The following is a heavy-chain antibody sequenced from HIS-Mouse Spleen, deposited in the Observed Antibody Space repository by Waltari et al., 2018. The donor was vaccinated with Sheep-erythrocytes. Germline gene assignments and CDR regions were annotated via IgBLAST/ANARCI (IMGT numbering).Heavy chain of an antibody. D-gene: IGHD2-2*01. CDR1: GFTFSSYG. Sequence: QVQLVESGGGVVQPGRSLRLSCAASGFTFSSYGMHWVRQAPDKGLEWVAVIWYDGSNKYYADSVKGRFTISRDNSKNTLYLQMNSLRAEDTAVYYCAKDKGGNIVVVPAAMPQYYYYYGMDVWGQGTTVTVSS. CDR3: AKDKGGNIVVVPAAMPQYYYYYGMDV. V-gene: IGHV3-33*06. CDR2: IWYDGSNK. J-gene: IGHJ6*02.